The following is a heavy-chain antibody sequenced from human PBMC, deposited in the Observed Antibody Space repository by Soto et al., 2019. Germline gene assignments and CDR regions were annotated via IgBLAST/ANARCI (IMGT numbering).Heavy chain of an antibody. D-gene: IGHD6-13*01. Sequence: PGGSLRLSCAASGFTFSSYEMNWVRQAPGKGLEWVSYISSSGSTIYYADSVKGRFTISRDNAKNSLYLQMNSLRAEDTAVYYCASGRVSSSWYGWGGYGMDVWGQGTTVTVSS. CDR1: GFTFSSYE. J-gene: IGHJ6*02. V-gene: IGHV3-48*03. CDR2: ISSSGSTI. CDR3: ASGRVSSSWYGWGGYGMDV.